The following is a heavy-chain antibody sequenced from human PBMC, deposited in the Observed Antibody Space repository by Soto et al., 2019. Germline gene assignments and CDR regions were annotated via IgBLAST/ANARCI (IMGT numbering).Heavy chain of an antibody. Sequence: QVQLVESGGGVVQPGRSLRLSCAASGFTFSSYGMHWVRQAPGKGLEWVAVIWYDGSNKYYADSVKGRFTISRDNSKNTLYLQMNSLRAEDTAVYYCARQKTGIDNAFDIWGQGTMVTVSS. D-gene: IGHD7-27*01. CDR2: IWYDGSNK. J-gene: IGHJ3*02. V-gene: IGHV3-33*01. CDR1: GFTFSSYG. CDR3: ARQKTGIDNAFDI.